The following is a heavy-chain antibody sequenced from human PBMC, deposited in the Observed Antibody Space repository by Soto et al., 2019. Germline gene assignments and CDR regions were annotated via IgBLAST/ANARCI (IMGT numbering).Heavy chain of an antibody. CDR2: INAGNGNT. D-gene: IGHD2-2*01. CDR1: GYTFTSYA. V-gene: IGHV1-3*01. Sequence: ASVKVSCKASGYTFTSYAMHWVRQAPGQRLEWMGWINAGNGNTKYSQKFQGRVTITRDTSASTAYMELSSLRSEDTAVYYCARDQKGAYQLILLYYYYGMDVWGQGTTVTVSS. CDR3: ARDQKGAYQLILLYYYYGMDV. J-gene: IGHJ6*02.